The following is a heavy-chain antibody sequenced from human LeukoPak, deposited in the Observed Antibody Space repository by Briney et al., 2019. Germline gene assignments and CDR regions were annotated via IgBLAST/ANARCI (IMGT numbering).Heavy chain of an antibody. J-gene: IGHJ3*02. V-gene: IGHV1-18*01. D-gene: IGHD3-22*01. CDR1: GYTFTSYG. CDR3: ARGYYDSSGYLNDAFDI. Sequence: ASVKVSCKASGYTFTSYGISWVRQAPGQGLEWMGWISAYNGNTNYAQKLQGRVTMTTDTSTSTAYMELRSLRSDDTAVYYCARGYYDSSGYLNDAFDIWGQGTMVTVSS. CDR2: ISAYNGNT.